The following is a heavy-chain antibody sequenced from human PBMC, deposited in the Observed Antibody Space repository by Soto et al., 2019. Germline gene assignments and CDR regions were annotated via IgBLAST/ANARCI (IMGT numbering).Heavy chain of an antibody. Sequence: SETLSLTCTVSGGSISSYYWSWIRQPPWKGLEWIGYIYYSGSTNYNPSLKSRVTISVDTSKNQFSLKLSSVTAADTAVYYCARDSVNCSGGSCSEYFQHWGQGTLVTVSS. CDR2: IYYSGST. D-gene: IGHD2-15*01. V-gene: IGHV4-59*01. J-gene: IGHJ1*01. CDR3: ARDSVNCSGGSCSEYFQH. CDR1: GGSISSYY.